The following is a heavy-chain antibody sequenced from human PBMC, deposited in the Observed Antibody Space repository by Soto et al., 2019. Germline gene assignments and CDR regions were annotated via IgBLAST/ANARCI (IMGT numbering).Heavy chain of an antibody. V-gene: IGHV3-23*01. D-gene: IGHD3-22*01. CDR3: TNIDITSYFYYLYGLDV. J-gene: IGHJ6*02. Sequence: EVQLLESGGGLVQPGGSLRLSCAGATFAFTSFAMIWVRQAPGQGLEWVADFRGSGGNTYYADTVNGPFTISRDNYKYTRNLEMNNMRAEDTAIYYGTNIDITSYFYYLYGLDVWGRGTTVIVSS. CDR1: TFAFTSFA. CDR2: FRGSGGNT.